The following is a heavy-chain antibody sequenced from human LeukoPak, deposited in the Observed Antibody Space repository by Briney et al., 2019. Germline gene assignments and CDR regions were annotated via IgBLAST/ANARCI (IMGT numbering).Heavy chain of an antibody. J-gene: IGHJ6*03. D-gene: IGHD5-18*01. CDR2: ISYDGSNK. CDR3: ARKDGADTAMYYYYYMDV. V-gene: IGHV3-30-3*01. Sequence: GGSLRLSCAASGFTFSSYAMHWVRQAPGKGLEWVAVISYDGSNKYYADSVKGRFTISRDNSKNTLYLQMNSLRAEDTAVYYCARKDGADTAMYYYYYMDVWGKGTTVTVSS. CDR1: GFTFSSYA.